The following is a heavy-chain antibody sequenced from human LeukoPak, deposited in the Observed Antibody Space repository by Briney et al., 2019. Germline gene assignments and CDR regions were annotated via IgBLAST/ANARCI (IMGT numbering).Heavy chain of an antibody. Sequence: GASVKVSCKASGYTFTSYDINWVREATGQGLEWMGWMNPNSGNTGDAQKFQGRVTMTRNTSISTAYMELSSLRSEDTAVYYCASSRNWFDPWGQGTLVTVSS. CDR1: GYTFTSYD. V-gene: IGHV1-8*01. CDR3: ASSRNWFDP. J-gene: IGHJ5*02. CDR2: MNPNSGNT.